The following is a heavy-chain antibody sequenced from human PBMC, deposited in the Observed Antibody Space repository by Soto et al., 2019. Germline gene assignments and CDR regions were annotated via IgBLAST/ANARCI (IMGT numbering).Heavy chain of an antibody. J-gene: IGHJ4*02. CDR1: GFVFSNYG. Sequence: QVQVVESGGGVVQPGRSLRLPCAASGFVFSNYGIHGFRQAPGKGLGWVAFISNDGSKKYYGDSVKGRFTISRDNSENTVYLQMTSLRPDDTAVFYCARDVAMPSGLGLGYWGQGTLVTVSS. CDR2: ISNDGSKK. CDR3: ARDVAMPSGLGLGY. D-gene: IGHD6-19*01. V-gene: IGHV3-30*03.